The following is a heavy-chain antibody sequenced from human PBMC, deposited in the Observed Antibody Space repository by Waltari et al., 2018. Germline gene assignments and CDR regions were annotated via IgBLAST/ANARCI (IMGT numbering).Heavy chain of an antibody. CDR2: IDPEDGET. V-gene: IGHV1-69-2*01. CDR3: APLPGGSGQTFDY. D-gene: IGHD3-10*01. CDR1: GYTFMDYF. J-gene: IGHJ4*02. Sequence: EVELVQSGAEVKKPGATVKISCKASGYTFMDYFMHWVQQATGKGLEWRGRIDPEDGETVYSEKFQGRVTITADTSTDTAYMELSSLTSGDTAVYYCAPLPGGSGQTFDYWGQGTLVTVSS.